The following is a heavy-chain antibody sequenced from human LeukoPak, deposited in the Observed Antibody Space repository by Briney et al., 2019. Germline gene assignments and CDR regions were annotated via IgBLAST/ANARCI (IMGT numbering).Heavy chain of an antibody. J-gene: IGHJ4*02. CDR3: AKDIHGDYGGLDY. V-gene: IGHV3-23*01. Sequence: GGSLRLSFSASGFTFSSYAMTWVRQAPGKGLEWVSTIINSGATTYYADSVKGRFTISRDNSKNTLDLQMNSLRAEDTAAYYCAKDIHGDYGGLDYWGQGTLVTVSS. CDR2: IINSGATT. D-gene: IGHD4-17*01. CDR1: GFTFSSYA.